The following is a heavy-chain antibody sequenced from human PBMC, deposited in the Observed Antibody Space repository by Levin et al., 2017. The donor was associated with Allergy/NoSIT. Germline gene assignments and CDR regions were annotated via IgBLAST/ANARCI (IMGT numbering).Heavy chain of an antibody. J-gene: IGHJ6*02. D-gene: IGHD3-9*01. CDR3: ARGATAGLIDYEIFTGDGMDV. CDR2: MNPNSGDT. Sequence: ASVKVSCKASGYTFTSYDINWVRQATGQGLEWMGWMNPNSGDTGYAQTFEGRVTITRDTPISTAYMELSSLRSEDTAVYYCARGATAGLIDYEIFTGDGMDVWGQGTTVTVSS. V-gene: IGHV1-8*01. CDR1: GYTFTSYD.